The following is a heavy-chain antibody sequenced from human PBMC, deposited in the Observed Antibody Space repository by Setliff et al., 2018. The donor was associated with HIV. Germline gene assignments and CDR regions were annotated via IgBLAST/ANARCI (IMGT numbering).Heavy chain of an antibody. CDR3: ARGSCSGCYLSDY. CDR1: GYTFSTNA. Sequence: ASVKVSCKAFGYTFSTNAIHWVRQAPGQRLEWMGYINAGDDNTRYSEKFQGRVTITRDTSANTAYIELSSLRSEDTAVYYCARGSCSGCYLSDYWGLGTLVTVSS. V-gene: IGHV1-3*01. CDR2: INAGDDNT. D-gene: IGHD6-19*01. J-gene: IGHJ4*02.